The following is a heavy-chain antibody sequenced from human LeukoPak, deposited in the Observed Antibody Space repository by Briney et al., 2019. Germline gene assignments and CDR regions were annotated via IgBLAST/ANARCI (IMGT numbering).Heavy chain of an antibody. CDR1: GYTFTSYY. V-gene: IGHV1-2*02. CDR3: ARVSYTGTYTYDY. Sequence: ASVKVSCKASGYTFTSYYMHWVRQAPGLGLEWMGWINPNSGGTNYAQKFQGRVTMTRDTSISAAYMELSRLTFEDTAMYYCARVSYTGTYTYDYWGQGTLVTVSS. D-gene: IGHD1-26*01. CDR2: INPNSGGT. J-gene: IGHJ4*02.